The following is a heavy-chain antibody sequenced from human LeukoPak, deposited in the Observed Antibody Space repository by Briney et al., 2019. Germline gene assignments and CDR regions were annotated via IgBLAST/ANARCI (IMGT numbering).Heavy chain of an antibody. CDR2: ISWDGGST. D-gene: IGHD6-19*01. V-gene: IGHV3-43D*03. CDR3: AKAYEYSSGWYGNYFDY. J-gene: IGHJ4*02. CDR1: GFTFDDYA. Sequence: GGSLRLSCAASGFTFDDYAMHWVRQAPGKGLEWVSLISWDGGSTYYADSVKGRFTISRDNSKNSLYLQMNSLRAEDTALYYCAKAYEYSSGWYGNYFDYWGQGTLVPVSS.